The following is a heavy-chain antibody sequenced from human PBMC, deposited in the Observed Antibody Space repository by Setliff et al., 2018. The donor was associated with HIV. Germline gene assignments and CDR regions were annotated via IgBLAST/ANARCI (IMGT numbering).Heavy chain of an antibody. V-gene: IGHV4-4*02. Sequence: PSETLSLTCAVSGGAIDDINWWNWVRQSPGKGLEWIGEIYHSGTTNYNPSLKSRVTISVDKSKNQFSLKLTSVTAADTAVYYCARTSYNFWGGPDSWGQGTLVTVSS. CDR3: ARTSYNFWGGPDS. CDR1: GGAIDDINW. J-gene: IGHJ4*02. CDR2: IYHSGTT. D-gene: IGHD3-3*01.